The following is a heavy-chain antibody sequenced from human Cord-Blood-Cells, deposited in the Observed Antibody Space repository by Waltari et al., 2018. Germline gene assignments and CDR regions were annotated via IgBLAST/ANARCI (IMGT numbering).Heavy chain of an antibody. Sequence: QVQLQQWGAGLLKPSETLSLTCAVYGGSFSGSYWSWIRQPPGKGLEWIGEINHSGSTNYNPSLKSRVTISVDTSKNQFSLKLSSVTAADTAVYYCARGRLHLGELSLYFDYWGQGTLVTVSS. CDR1: GGSFSGSY. V-gene: IGHV4-34*01. CDR2: INHSGST. CDR3: ARGRLHLGELSLYFDY. D-gene: IGHD3-16*02. J-gene: IGHJ4*02.